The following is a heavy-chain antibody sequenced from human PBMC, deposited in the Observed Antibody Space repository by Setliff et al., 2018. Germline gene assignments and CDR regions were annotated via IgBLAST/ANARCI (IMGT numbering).Heavy chain of an antibody. V-gene: IGHV1-69*05. CDR3: ARGLNTESWTPLY. J-gene: IGHJ4*02. Sequence: SVKVSCKASGGTFSNYGVSWVRQAPGQGLEWMGGTIPIFGTTDYSQKFQGRVTITTDESRNQFSLTLRSVTAADMAVYYCARGLNTESWTPLYWSPGTLVTVSS. CDR1: GGTFSNYG. D-gene: IGHD2-15*01. CDR2: TIPIFGTT.